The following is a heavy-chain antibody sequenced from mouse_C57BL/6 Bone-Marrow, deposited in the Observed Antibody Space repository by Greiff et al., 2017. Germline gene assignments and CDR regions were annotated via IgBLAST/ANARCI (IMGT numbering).Heavy chain of an antibody. J-gene: IGHJ2*01. CDR2: IFPGRGRT. CDR3: ARSNWAHYYFDY. Sequence: QVQLQQSGPELVKPGASVKISCKASGYTFTDSYINWVKQMPGQGLELIGWIFPGRGRTYYNEKFKGKATLTVDKSSSTAYMLLSSLTSEDSAVYFCARSNWAHYYFDYWGQGTTLTVSS. D-gene: IGHD4-1*01. V-gene: IGHV1-75*01. CDR1: GYTFTDSY.